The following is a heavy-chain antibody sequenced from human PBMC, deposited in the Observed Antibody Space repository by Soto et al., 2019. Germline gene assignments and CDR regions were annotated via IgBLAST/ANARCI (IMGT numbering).Heavy chain of an antibody. J-gene: IGHJ6*03. V-gene: IGHV3-48*01. CDR1: GFTFSSYS. Sequence: EVQLVESGGGLVQPGGSLRLSCAASGFTFSSYSMNWVRQAPGKGLEWVSYISSSSSTIYYADSVKGRFTISRDNAKNSLYLQMNSLRAEDTAVYYCAREGIAVAGTYYYYYYYMDVWGNGTTVTVSS. D-gene: IGHD6-19*01. CDR2: ISSSSSTI. CDR3: AREGIAVAGTYYYYYYYMDV.